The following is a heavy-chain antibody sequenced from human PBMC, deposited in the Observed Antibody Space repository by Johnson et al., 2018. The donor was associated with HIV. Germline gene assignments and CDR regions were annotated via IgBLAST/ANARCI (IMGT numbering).Heavy chain of an antibody. V-gene: IGHV3-13*01. CDR3: AKKRSVLAARLGDGFDI. J-gene: IGHJ3*02. D-gene: IGHD6-6*01. Sequence: VQLVESGGGVVQPGRSLRLSCAASGFTFSSYDMHWVRQATGKGLEWVAAVGTAGDTFYPGSVKGRFTISREDAKNSLYLQMNSLSAGDTAVYYCAKKRSVLAARLGDGFDIWGQGTMVTVSS. CDR1: GFTFSSYD. CDR2: VGTAGDT.